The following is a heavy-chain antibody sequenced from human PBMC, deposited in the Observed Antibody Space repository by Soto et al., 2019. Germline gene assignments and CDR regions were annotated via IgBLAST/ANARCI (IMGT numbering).Heavy chain of an antibody. CDR3: ARDRQLGYCSGGSCLPGY. Sequence: ASVKVSCKASGYTFTSYYMHWVRQAPGQGLEWMGIINPSGGSTSYAQKFQGRVTMTRDTSTSTVYMELSSLRSEDTAVYYCARDRQLGYCSGGSCLPGYWGQGTLVTAPQ. V-gene: IGHV1-46*01. CDR2: INPSGGST. J-gene: IGHJ4*02. CDR1: GYTFTSYY. D-gene: IGHD2-15*01.